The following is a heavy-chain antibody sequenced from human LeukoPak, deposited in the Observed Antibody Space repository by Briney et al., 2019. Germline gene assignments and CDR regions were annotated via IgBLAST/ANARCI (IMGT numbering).Heavy chain of an antibody. CDR2: ISSSSSYI. D-gene: IGHD6-19*01. CDR1: GFTFSSYS. V-gene: IGHV3-21*01. CDR3: ARDRNGRDSSGWYYFDY. J-gene: IGHJ4*02. Sequence: GGSLRLSCAASGFTFSSYSMNWVRQAPGKGLEWVSSISSSSSYIYYADSVKGRFTISRDNAKNSLYLQMNSLRAEDTAVYYCARDRNGRDSSGWYYFDYWGQGTLVTVSS.